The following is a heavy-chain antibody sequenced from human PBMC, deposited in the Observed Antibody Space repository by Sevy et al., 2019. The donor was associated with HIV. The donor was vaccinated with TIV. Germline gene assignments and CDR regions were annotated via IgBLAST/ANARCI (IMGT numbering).Heavy chain of an antibody. CDR3: TTDHTMVRGVYATYAFDI. J-gene: IGHJ3*02. V-gene: IGHV3-15*01. CDR2: IKSKTDGGTT. CDR1: GFTFSNAW. D-gene: IGHD3-10*01. Sequence: GGSLRLSCAASGFTFSNAWMSWVRQAPGKGLEWVGRIKSKTDGGTTDNAAPVKGRFTISRDDSKNTLYLQMNSLKTEDTAVYYCTTDHTMVRGVYATYAFDIWGQGTMVTVSS.